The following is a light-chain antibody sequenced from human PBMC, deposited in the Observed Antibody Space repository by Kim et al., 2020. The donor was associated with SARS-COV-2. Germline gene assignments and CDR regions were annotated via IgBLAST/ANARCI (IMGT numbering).Light chain of an antibody. V-gene: IGKV3-20*01. CDR3: QQYGSSLYT. CDR1: QSVSSNY. J-gene: IGKJ2*01. CDR2: GAS. Sequence: LSPGERATLSCRASQSVSSNYLAWYQQKPGQAPRLLIYGASSRATAIPDRFSGSGSGTDFTLTISRLEPEDFAVYYCQQYGSSLYTFGQGTKLEI.